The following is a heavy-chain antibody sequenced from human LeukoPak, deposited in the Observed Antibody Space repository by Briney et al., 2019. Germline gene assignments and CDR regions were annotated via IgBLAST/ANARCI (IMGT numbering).Heavy chain of an antibody. CDR2: IYYSGTT. J-gene: IGHJ6*02. Sequence: IPSETLSLTCTVSGGSINSYYWTWIRQPPGKGLEWIGYIYYSGTTYYNPSLKSRVTISVDTSKNQFSLKLSSVTAADTAVYYCARDAGHQLSRRNYYAMDVWGQGTTVTVSS. V-gene: IGHV4-59*12. CDR3: ARDAGHQLSRRNYYAMDV. CDR1: GGSINSYY. D-gene: IGHD1-1*01.